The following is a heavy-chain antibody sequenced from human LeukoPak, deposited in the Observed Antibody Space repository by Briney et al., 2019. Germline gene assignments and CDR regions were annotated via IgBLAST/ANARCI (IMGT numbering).Heavy chain of an antibody. CDR3: ARVGDSGYDYRYWFDP. CDR2: IIPIFGTA. J-gene: IGHJ5*02. D-gene: IGHD5-12*01. Sequence: EASVTVSCKASGGTFINYAISWVRQAPGQGREWMEGIIPIFGTANYAQKFQGRVTITADESTSTAYMEVSSLRSEDTAVYYCARVGDSGYDYRYWFDPWGQGTLVTVSS. CDR1: GGTFINYA. V-gene: IGHV1-69*01.